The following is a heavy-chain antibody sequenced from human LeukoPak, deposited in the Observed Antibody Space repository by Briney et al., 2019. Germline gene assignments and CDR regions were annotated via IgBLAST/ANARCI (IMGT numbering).Heavy chain of an antibody. D-gene: IGHD6-13*01. J-gene: IGHJ4*02. CDR1: GYSFTSYW. CDR3: ARQESSSWYVTDY. Sequence: GESLKISCKGSGYSFTSYWIGWVRQMPGKGLEWMGIIYPGDSNTRYSPSFQGQVTISADKSISTAYLQWSSLKASDTAMYYCARQESSSWYVTDYWGQGTLVTVSS. CDR2: IYPGDSNT. V-gene: IGHV5-51*01.